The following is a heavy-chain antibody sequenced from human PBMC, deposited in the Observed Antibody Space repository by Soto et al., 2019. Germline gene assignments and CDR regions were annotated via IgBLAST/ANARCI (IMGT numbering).Heavy chain of an antibody. J-gene: IGHJ4*02. CDR2: SRYKSNDCAT. CDR3: VRDSRLYGFDY. CDR1: GFTFSDYH. D-gene: IGHD3-16*01. Sequence: GGSLRLSCAASGFTFSDYHMDWVRQAPGKGLEWVGRSRYKSNDCATEYAASVRDRFTVSRDESENLLYLQMNSLRMEDTAVYFCVRDSRLYGFDYWGQGTLVTVSS. V-gene: IGHV3-72*01.